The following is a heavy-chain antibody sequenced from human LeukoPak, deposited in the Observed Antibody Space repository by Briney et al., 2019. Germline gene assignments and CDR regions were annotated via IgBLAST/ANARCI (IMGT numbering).Heavy chain of an antibody. CDR2: ISSSSSTI. Sequence: GGSLRLSCAASGFTFSSYSMNWVRQAPGKGLEWVSYISSSSSTIYYADSVKGRFTISRDNAKNSLYLQMNSLRAEDTAVYYCARDAYCGGDCWPHFQHWGQGTPVTVSS. CDR3: ARDAYCGGDCWPHFQH. V-gene: IGHV3-48*01. J-gene: IGHJ1*01. D-gene: IGHD2-21*02. CDR1: GFTFSSYS.